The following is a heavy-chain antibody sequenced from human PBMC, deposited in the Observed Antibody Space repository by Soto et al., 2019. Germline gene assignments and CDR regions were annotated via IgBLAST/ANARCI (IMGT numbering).Heavy chain of an antibody. V-gene: IGHV3-66*01. CDR2: IYSGGST. D-gene: IGHD2-8*01. CDR3: ARRVDSLMAIYH. CDR1: GFTVSSNY. J-gene: IGHJ5*02. Sequence: GGSLRLSCAASGFTVSSNYMSWVRQAPGKGLEWVSVIYSGGSTYYADSVKGRFTISRDNARNSLYLQMDSLTADDTAVYFCARRVDSLMAIYHWGRGTLVPVSS.